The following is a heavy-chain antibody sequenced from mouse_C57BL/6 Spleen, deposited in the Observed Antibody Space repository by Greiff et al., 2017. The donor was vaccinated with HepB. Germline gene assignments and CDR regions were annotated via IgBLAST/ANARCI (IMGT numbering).Heavy chain of an antibody. CDR2: ISSGSSTI. V-gene: IGHV5-17*01. CDR3: ARGLLLRSYFDY. D-gene: IGHD1-1*01. J-gene: IGHJ2*01. CDR1: GFTFSDYG. Sequence: EVQLVESGGGLVKPGGSLKLSCAASGFTFSDYGMHWVRQAPEKGLEWVAYISSGSSTIYYADTVKGRFTISRDNAKNTLFLQMTSPRSEDTAMYYCARGLLLRSYFDYWGQGTTLTVSS.